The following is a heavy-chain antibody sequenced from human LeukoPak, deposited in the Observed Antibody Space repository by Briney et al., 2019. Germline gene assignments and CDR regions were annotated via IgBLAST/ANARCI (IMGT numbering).Heavy chain of an antibody. V-gene: IGHV1-2*06. CDR3: ATTSGYFYY. D-gene: IGHD1-26*01. CDR1: AYTFTDYY. CDR2: INPSSGDT. Sequence: ASVKVSCKASAYTFTDYYVHWVRQAPGQGLEWMGRINPSSGDTNYAQNFQGRVTMTRETSISTAYMELSRLRSDDTAVYYCATTSGYFYYWGQGTLVTVSS. J-gene: IGHJ4*02.